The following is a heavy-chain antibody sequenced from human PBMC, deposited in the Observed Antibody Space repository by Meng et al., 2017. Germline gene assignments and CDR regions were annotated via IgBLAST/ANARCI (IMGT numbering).Heavy chain of an antibody. D-gene: IGHD1-26*01. CDR1: GGSFSGYY. V-gene: IGHV4-34*01. CDR3: ARGRPWLGAPKDY. J-gene: IGHJ4*02. CDR2: INHSGST. Sequence: SETLSLTCAVYGGSFSGYYWSWIRQPPGKGLEWIGEINHSGSTNYNPSLKSRVTISVDTSKNQFSLKLSSVTAADTAVYYGARGRPWLGAPKDYWGQGTLVTVSS.